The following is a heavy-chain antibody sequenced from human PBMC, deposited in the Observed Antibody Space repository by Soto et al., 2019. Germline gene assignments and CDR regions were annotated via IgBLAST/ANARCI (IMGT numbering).Heavy chain of an antibody. CDR3: AKSRYSDSSGDFYDY. Sequence: MSWVRQAPGKGLEWVSGIGGSGRTTYYADSVKGRFTISRDNSNNTLFLQMNSLRAEDTAVYYCAKSRYSDSSGDFYDYWGQGTLVTVSS. CDR2: IGGSGRTT. D-gene: IGHD3-22*01. V-gene: IGHV3-23*01. J-gene: IGHJ4*02.